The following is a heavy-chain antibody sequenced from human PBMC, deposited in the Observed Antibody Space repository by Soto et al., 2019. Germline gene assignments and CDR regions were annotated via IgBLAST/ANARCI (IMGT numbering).Heavy chain of an antibody. V-gene: IGHV3-11*01. CDR1: GFTFSDYY. CDR2: ISRGGSTI. CDR3: ARREGGYYYMDA. J-gene: IGHJ6*03. Sequence: QVQLVESGGGLVKPGGSLRLSCAASGFTFSDYYMNWIRQAPGKGLEWVSYISRGGSTIYHADSVKGRFTISRDNAKNSLYLQMHSLRVEDTAVYYCARREGGYYYMDAWGKGTTVTVSS. D-gene: IGHD2-15*01.